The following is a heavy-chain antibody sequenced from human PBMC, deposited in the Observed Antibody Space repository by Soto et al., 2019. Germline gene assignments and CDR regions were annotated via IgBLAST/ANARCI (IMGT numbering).Heavy chain of an antibody. J-gene: IGHJ4*02. V-gene: IGHV3-23*01. CDR1: GFTFSRYA. CDR3: AKDGPDYYDSSGPV. CDR2: ISGSGGST. D-gene: IGHD3-22*01. Sequence: GGSLRLSCAASGFTFSRYAMNWVRQAPGKGLEWVSAISGSGGSTYYADSVKGRFTISRDNSKNTLYLQMSSLRAEDTAVYYCAKDGPDYYDSSGPVWGQGTLVTVSS.